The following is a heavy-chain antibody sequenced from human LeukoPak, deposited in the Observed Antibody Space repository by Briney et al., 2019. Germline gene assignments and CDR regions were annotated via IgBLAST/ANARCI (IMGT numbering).Heavy chain of an antibody. J-gene: IGHJ4*02. CDR1: GYTFTSYD. CDR2: INPNSGGT. D-gene: IGHD5-18*01. CDR3: AGIQLWATGY. V-gene: IGHV1-2*06. Sequence: GASVKVSCKASGYTFTSYDINWVRQATGQGLEWMGRINPNSGGTNYAQKFQGRVTMTRDTSISTAYMELSRLRSDDTAVYYCAGIQLWATGYWGQGTLVTVSS.